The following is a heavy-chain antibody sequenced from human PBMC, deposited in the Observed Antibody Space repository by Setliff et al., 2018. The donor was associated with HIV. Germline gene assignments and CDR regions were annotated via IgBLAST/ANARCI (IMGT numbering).Heavy chain of an antibody. CDR2: LHHNGNT. CDR3: AREGGYCGSIPCFGFGY. J-gene: IGHJ4*01. D-gene: IGHD2-2*01. CDR1: DYSISSAHN. V-gene: IGHV4-38-2*02. Sequence: TLSLTCDVSDYSISSAHNWAWIRQAPGRGLEWIGSLHHNGNTHYKPSLKSRVSIFLDTSKKQLSLKLRSVTAADTAVYYCAREGGYCGSIPCFGFGYWGQGTLVTVSS.